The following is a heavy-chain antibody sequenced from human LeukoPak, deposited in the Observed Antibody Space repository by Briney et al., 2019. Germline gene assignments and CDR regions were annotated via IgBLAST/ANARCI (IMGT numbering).Heavy chain of an antibody. CDR1: GLTFSSYS. J-gene: IGHJ4*02. V-gene: IGHV3-21*01. D-gene: IGHD3-10*01. CDR2: NSSSSSYI. CDR3: ARVPHAMVRGVIITEFYFDY. Sequence: GGRLTLSCAASGLTFSSYSMNWVRQAPGTALDWVSSNSSSSSYIYYADSVMGRFTISRDNAKNSLYLQMNSLRAEDTAVYYCARVPHAMVRGVIITEFYFDYWGQGTLVTVSS.